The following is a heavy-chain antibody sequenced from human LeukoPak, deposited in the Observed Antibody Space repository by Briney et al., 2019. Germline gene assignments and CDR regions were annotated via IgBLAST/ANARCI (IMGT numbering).Heavy chain of an antibody. D-gene: IGHD1-26*01. CDR3: AKDRTVGASYWYFDL. Sequence: GGSLRLTCSASGFTFSSYAMHWVRQAPGKGLEYVSAISSNGGSTYYADSVKGRFTISRDTSKNILFLQMNTLRAEDTAIYYCAKDRTVGASYWYFDLRGRGTLVTVSS. J-gene: IGHJ2*01. V-gene: IGHV3-64*04. CDR1: GFTFSSYA. CDR2: ISSNGGST.